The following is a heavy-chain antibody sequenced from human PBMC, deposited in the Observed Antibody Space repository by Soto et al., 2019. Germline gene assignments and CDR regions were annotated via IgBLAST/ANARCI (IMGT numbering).Heavy chain of an antibody. CDR3: ARPYNNYNYFDY. Sequence: SETLTLTCTVSSGSISYSSYYWAWIRQPPGKGLEWIGSIYYSGNTYYNPSLTSRVTMSVDTSKNQFSLKLSSVTAADTAVYYCARPYNNYNYFDYWGQGTLVTVSS. J-gene: IGHJ4*02. CDR2: IYYSGNT. V-gene: IGHV4-39*01. CDR1: SGSISYSSYY. D-gene: IGHD4-4*01.